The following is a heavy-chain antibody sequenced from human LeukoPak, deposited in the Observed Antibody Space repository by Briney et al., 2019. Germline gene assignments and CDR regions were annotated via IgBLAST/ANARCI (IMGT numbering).Heavy chain of an antibody. CDR1: GFTFGDYA. D-gene: IGHD6-19*01. J-gene: IGHJ4*02. V-gene: IGHV3-49*04. Sequence: GGSLRLSCTASGFTFGDYAMSWVRQAPGKGLEWVGFIRSKAYGGTTEYAASVKGRFTISRDDSKSIAYLQMNSLKTEDTAVYYCTRGPLIYSSGRGYWGQGTLVTVSS. CDR2: IRSKAYGGTT. CDR3: TRGPLIYSSGRGY.